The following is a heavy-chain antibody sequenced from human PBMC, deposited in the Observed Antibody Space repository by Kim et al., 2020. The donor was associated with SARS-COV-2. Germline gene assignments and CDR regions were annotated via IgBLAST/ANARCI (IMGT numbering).Heavy chain of an antibody. J-gene: IGHJ5*02. D-gene: IGHD6-13*01. V-gene: IGHV1-18*01. CDR2: ISAYNGNT. Sequence: ASVKVSCKASGYTFTSYGISWVRQAPGQGLEWMGWISAYNGNTNYAQKLQGRVTMTTDTSTSTAYMELRSLRSDDTAVYYCARISLEIAAAGGGGWFDPWGQGTLVTVSS. CDR3: ARISLEIAAAGGGGWFDP. CDR1: GYTFTSYG.